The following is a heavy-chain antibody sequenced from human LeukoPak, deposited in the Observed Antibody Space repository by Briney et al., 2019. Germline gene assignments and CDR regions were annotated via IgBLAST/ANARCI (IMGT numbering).Heavy chain of an antibody. CDR2: IKPDGSEI. Sequence: TGGSLRLSCAASVFTVSSNYMSWVRQAPWKGLEWVANIKPDGSEIYYVDSVKGRFTISRDNVKNSLYLQMNRLRAEDTAVYYCVRAGGGVPFDYWGQGTLVTVSS. J-gene: IGHJ4*02. CDR1: VFTVSSNY. V-gene: IGHV3-7*03. CDR3: VRAGGGVPFDY. D-gene: IGHD3-10*01.